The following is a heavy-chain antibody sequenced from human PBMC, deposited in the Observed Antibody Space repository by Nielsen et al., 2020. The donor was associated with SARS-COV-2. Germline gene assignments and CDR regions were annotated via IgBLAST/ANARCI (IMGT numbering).Heavy chain of an antibody. V-gene: IGHV3-30*18. CDR1: GFTFSSYG. Sequence: GESLKISCAASGFTFSSYGMHWVRQAPGKGLEWVAVISYDGSNKYYADSVKGRFTISRDNSKNTLYLQMNSLRAGDTAVYYCAKQVATPGYYFDYWGQGTLVTVSS. CDR2: ISYDGSNK. J-gene: IGHJ4*02. D-gene: IGHD5-12*01. CDR3: AKQVATPGYYFDY.